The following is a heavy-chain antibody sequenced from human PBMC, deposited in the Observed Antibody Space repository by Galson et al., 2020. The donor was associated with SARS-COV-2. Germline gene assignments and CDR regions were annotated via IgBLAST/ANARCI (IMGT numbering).Heavy chain of an antibody. Sequence: ASVKTTCKASGYTFNSHAINWGRQAPAQGLQWVGWINSNTGNTTYARGFKGRFVFSLETSVTTAYLQISSLKAEDTAVYFCSRGGRIGAAGTYYYDYMDVWGKGTAVTVSS. J-gene: IGHJ6*03. V-gene: IGHV7-4-1*02. CDR1: GYTFNSHA. CDR3: SRGGRIGAAGTYYYDYMDV. CDR2: INSNTGNT. D-gene: IGHD6-13*01.